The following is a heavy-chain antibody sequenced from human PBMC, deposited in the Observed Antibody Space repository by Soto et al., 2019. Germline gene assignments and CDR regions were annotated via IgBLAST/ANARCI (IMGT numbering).Heavy chain of an antibody. CDR2: ISSSSSYI. V-gene: IGHV3-21*01. CDR1: GFTFSSYS. D-gene: IGHD3-22*01. CDR3: ARGLSNYYDSSGYYYYYYGMDV. J-gene: IGHJ6*02. Sequence: GGSLRLSCAASGFTFSSYSMNWVRQAPGKGLEWVSSISSSSSYIYYADSVKGRFTISRDNAKNSLYLQMNSLRAEDTAVYYCARGLSNYYDSSGYYYYYYGMDVWGQGTTVTVSS.